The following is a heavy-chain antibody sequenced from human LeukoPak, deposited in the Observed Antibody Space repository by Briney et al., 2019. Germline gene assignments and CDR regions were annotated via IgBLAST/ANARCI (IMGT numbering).Heavy chain of an antibody. CDR1: GYTFTSYY. CDR2: INPSGGST. D-gene: IGHD1-26*01. V-gene: IGHV1-46*01. J-gene: IGHJ4*02. CDR3: ASFSGSYYSDY. Sequence: GASVKVSFKASGYTFTSYYMHWVRQAPGQGLEWMGIINPSGGSTSYAQKFQGRVTITTDESTSTAYMELSSLRSEDTAVYYCASFSGSYYSDYWGQGTLVTVSS.